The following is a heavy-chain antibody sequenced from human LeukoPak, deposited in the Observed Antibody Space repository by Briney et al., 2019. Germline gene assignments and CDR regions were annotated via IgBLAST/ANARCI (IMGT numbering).Heavy chain of an antibody. J-gene: IGHJ5*02. CDR3: ARPYDSSGYFYL. CDR1: GGSISSSSYY. CDR2: IYYSGST. D-gene: IGHD3-22*01. Sequence: SETLSLTCTVSGGSISSSSYYWGWIRQPPGKGLEWIGSIYYSGSTYYNPSLKSRVTISVDTSKNQFSLKLSYVTAADTAVYYCARPYDSSGYFYLWGQGTLVTVSS. V-gene: IGHV4-39*01.